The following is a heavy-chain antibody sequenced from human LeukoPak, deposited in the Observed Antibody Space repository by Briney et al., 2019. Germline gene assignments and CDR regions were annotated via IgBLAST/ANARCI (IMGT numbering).Heavy chain of an antibody. D-gene: IGHD3-22*01. CDR1: GDSISSGSYY. CDR2: IYTSGRT. Sequence: SETLSLTCTVSGDSISSGSYYWSWIRQPAGKGLEWIGRIYTSGRTNYNPSLKSRVTISVDTSKNQFSLKLSSVTAADTAVYYCARAKGYYETDYWGQGTLVTVSS. V-gene: IGHV4-61*02. CDR3: ARAKGYYETDY. J-gene: IGHJ4*02.